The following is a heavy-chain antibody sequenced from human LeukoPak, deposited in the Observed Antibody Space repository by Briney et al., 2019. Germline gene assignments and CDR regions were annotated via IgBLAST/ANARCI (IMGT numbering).Heavy chain of an antibody. CDR1: GFTFATYA. CDR3: AKDLAADWLSEPLDY. Sequence: GGSLRLSCAASGFTFATYAMSWVRQAPGKGLEWVSAISGSGGTTYYADSLKGRFTISRDNSKNTLYLQMNSLRAEDTAVYYCAKDLAADWLSEPLDYWGQGTLVTVSS. CDR2: ISGSGGTT. V-gene: IGHV3-23*01. J-gene: IGHJ4*02. D-gene: IGHD3-9*01.